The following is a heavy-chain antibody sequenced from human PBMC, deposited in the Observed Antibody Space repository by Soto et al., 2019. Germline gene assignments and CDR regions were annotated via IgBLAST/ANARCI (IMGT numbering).Heavy chain of an antibody. J-gene: IGHJ5*02. D-gene: IGHD2-15*01. CDR3: ARTFVVVVAATRVWFDP. CDR1: GGSISSGDYY. CDR2: IYYSGST. Sequence: SETLSLTCTVSGGSISSGDYYWSWIRQPPGKGLEWIGYIYYSGSTYYNPSLKSRVTISVDTSKNQFSLKLSSVTAADTAVYYCARTFVVVVAATRVWFDPWGQGTLVTVSS. V-gene: IGHV4-30-4*01.